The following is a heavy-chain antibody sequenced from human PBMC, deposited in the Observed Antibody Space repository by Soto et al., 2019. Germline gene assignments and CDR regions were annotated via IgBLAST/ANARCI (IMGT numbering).Heavy chain of an antibody. CDR2: MYYSGRT. CDR1: GGSITSHY. Sequence: QVQLQESGPGLVKPSETLSLTCSVSGGSITSHYWPWVRQPPGKGLEWIGYMYYSGRTNYNPSLKSRVIVSIDPSKNQFSLQMSSITAADTAVYYCARGVLLAPDVWGQGTTVTVSS. CDR3: ARGVLLAPDV. V-gene: IGHV4-59*08. J-gene: IGHJ6*02. D-gene: IGHD1-26*01.